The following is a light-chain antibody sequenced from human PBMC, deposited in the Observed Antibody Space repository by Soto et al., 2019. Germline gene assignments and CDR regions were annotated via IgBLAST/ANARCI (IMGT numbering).Light chain of an antibody. J-gene: IGLJ3*02. V-gene: IGLV2-14*02. CDR1: TSFVGTYNF. Sequence: QSALTQPASVSGSPGQSITISCTGTTSFVGTYNFVFWYQQHPGKAPQVLIYEDTKRPSGVSNRFSGSTSGSTASLTISGLQPEDDADYYCLVYGRGGTLMFGGGTQLTVL. CDR2: EDT. CDR3: LVYGRGGTLM.